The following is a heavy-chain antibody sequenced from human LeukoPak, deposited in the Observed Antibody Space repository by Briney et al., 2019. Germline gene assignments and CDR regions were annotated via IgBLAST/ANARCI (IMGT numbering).Heavy chain of an antibody. J-gene: IGHJ4*02. CDR2: FDPEDGET. V-gene: IGHV1-24*01. D-gene: IGHD1-26*01. Sequence: ASVKVSRKGSGYTLTELFMHWVRQAPGKGLEGVGGFDPEDGETIYAKKFQGRVTMTENTSQDTAYMELSSLRSEDTAVYYCATAGGSQYFDYWGQGPLVTVSS. CDR1: GYTLTELF. CDR3: ATAGGSQYFDY.